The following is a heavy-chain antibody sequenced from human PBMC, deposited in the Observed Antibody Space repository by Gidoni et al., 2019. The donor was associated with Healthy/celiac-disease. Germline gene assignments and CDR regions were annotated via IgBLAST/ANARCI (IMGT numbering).Heavy chain of an antibody. V-gene: IGHV4-59*01. CDR3: ARVLSGGYYYGMDV. J-gene: IGHJ6*02. D-gene: IGHD1-26*01. Sequence: QVQLQESGPGLVKPSETLSLTCTVPGGSISSYYWSWIRQPPGKGLEWIGYIYYSGSTNYNPSLKSRVTISVDTSKNQFSLKLSSVTAADTAVYYCARVLSGGYYYGMDVWGQGTTVTVSS. CDR2: IYYSGST. CDR1: GGSISSYY.